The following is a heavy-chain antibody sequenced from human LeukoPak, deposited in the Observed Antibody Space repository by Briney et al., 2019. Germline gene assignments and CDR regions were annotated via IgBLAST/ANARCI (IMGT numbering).Heavy chain of an antibody. CDR3: AKRDSRAYYYFDY. V-gene: IGHV3-30-3*02. CDR2: ISHDGSKK. J-gene: IGHJ4*02. CDR1: GFAFSSYA. Sequence: GGSLRLSCAASGFAFSSYAVHWVRQAPGKGLECVAVISHDGSKKYYADFVKGRFTISRDNSKNTLYLQMNSLRAEDTAVYYCAKRDSRAYYYFDYWGQGTLVTVSS. D-gene: IGHD3-22*01.